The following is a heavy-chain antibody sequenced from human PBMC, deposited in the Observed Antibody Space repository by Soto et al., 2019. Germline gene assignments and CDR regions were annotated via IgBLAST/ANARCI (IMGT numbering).Heavy chain of an antibody. D-gene: IGHD2-15*01. CDR1: GYTFTGYY. Sequence: ASVKVFCKASGYTFTGYYIHWVRQAPGQGLEWMGWINPDTGGTNYAQNFRGRVAMTRDTSISTAYMEVRRLRSDATAVDYCPRCSGASSYSNWCRSCGRGTLIAVAS. V-gene: IGHV1-2*02. J-gene: IGHJ5*02. CDR2: INPDTGGT. CDR3: PRCSGASSYSNWCRS.